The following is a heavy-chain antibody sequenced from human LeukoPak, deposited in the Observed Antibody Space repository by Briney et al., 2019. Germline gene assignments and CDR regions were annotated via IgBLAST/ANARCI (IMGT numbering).Heavy chain of an antibody. J-gene: IGHJ4*02. Sequence: GGSLRLSCAASGFTFSSYAMHWVRQAPGKGLEWVAVISYDGSNKYYADSVKGRFTISRDNSKNTLYLQMNSLRAEDTAVYYCARALPDSSGYYGSGFDYWGQGTLVTVSS. CDR3: ARALPDSSGYYGSGFDY. CDR2: ISYDGSNK. CDR1: GFTFSSYA. D-gene: IGHD3-22*01. V-gene: IGHV3-30-3*01.